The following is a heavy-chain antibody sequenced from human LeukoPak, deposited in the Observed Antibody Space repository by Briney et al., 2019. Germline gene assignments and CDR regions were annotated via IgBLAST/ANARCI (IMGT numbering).Heavy chain of an antibody. CDR2: IYWDDDK. J-gene: IGHJ3*02. Sequence: SAPTLVNPTQTLTLTCTFSGFSLSTSAVGVGWIRQPPGKALEWLALIYWDDDKRYSPSLKSRLTITKDTSKNQVVLTMTNMVPVDTATYYCAHRTTMTTVTPSAFDIWGQGTMVTVSS. D-gene: IGHD4-17*01. V-gene: IGHV2-5*02. CDR1: GFSLSTSAVG. CDR3: AHRTTMTTVTPSAFDI.